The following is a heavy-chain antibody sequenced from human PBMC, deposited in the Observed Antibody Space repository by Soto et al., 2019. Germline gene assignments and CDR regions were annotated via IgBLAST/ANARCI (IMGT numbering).Heavy chain of an antibody. V-gene: IGHV3-53*05. CDR2: IYSGGNT. Sequence: GGSLRLSCAASGFSVSTNYMSWVRQAPGKGLEWVSVIYSGGNTYYADSVKGRFTISRDDSNNTLDLQMNSLRPDDTAVYYCARGMGIPPALYYFDFWGQGTLVTVSS. D-gene: IGHD5-18*01. CDR1: GFSVSTNY. CDR3: ARGMGIPPALYYFDF. J-gene: IGHJ4*02.